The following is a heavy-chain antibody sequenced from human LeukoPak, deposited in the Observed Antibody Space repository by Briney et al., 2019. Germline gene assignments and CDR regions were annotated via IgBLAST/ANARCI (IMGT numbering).Heavy chain of an antibody. CDR1: GFTFSSYS. CDR2: ISWNSGSI. CDR3: ARAIGVTCISTSCYSFDY. J-gene: IGHJ4*02. D-gene: IGHD2-2*02. Sequence: GGSLRLSCAASGFTFSSYSMNWVRQAPGKGLEWVSGISWNSGSIAYADSVKGRFTISRDNAKNSLYLQMNSLRAEDTALYYCARAIGVTCISTSCYSFDYWGQGTLVTVSS. V-gene: IGHV3-9*01.